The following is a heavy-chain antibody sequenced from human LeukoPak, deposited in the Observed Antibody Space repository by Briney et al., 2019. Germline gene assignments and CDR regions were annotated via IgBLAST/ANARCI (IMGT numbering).Heavy chain of an antibody. CDR1: GFTFSSYG. Sequence: GGSLRLSCAASGFTFSSYGMHWVRQAPGKGLEWVAVIWYDGSNKYYADSVKGRFTISRDNSKNTLYLQMNSLRAEDTAVYYCARVGYSSGWSDYWGQGTLVTVSS. V-gene: IGHV3-33*01. D-gene: IGHD6-19*01. CDR2: IWYDGSNK. CDR3: ARVGYSSGWSDY. J-gene: IGHJ4*02.